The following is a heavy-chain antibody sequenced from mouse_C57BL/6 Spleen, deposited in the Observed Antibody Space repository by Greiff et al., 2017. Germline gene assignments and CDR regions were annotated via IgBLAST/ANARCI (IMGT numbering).Heavy chain of an antibody. CDR3: ARPYGYCYFDV. D-gene: IGHD2-10*02. CDR2: IRNKANGYTT. V-gene: IGHV7-3*01. Sequence: EVKVEESGGGLVQPGGSLSLSCAASGFTFTDYYMSWVSQPPGKALEWLGFIRNKANGYTTEYSASVKGRFTISRDNSQSILYLQMNALRAEDSATYYCARPYGYCYFDVWGTGTTVTGSS. J-gene: IGHJ1*03. CDR1: GFTFTDYY.